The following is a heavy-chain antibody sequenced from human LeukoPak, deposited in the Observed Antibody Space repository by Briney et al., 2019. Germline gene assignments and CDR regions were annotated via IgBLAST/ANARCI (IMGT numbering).Heavy chain of an antibody. D-gene: IGHD1-20*01. J-gene: IGHJ4*02. V-gene: IGHV3-23*01. CDR2: ISGSGDST. Sequence: GGSLRLSCAASGFIFDTYTMNWIRQAPGKGLEWVSGISGSGDSTYYADSVKGRFTISRDNSKNTLYLQMNSLRAEDTALYYCAKGRYYITGASGYWGQGTLVTVSS. CDR1: GFIFDTYT. CDR3: AKGRYYITGASGY.